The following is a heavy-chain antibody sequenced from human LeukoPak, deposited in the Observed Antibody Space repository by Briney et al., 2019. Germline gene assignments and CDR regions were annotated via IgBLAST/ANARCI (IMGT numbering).Heavy chain of an antibody. CDR2: IYYSGST. CDR1: GGSISSGDYY. Sequence: SQTLSLTCTVSGGSISSGDYYWSWIRQPPGKGLEWIGYIYYSGSTYYNPSLKSRVTMSVDTSKNQFSLKLSSVTAADTAVYYCARESAYGSGVDYWGQGTLVTVSS. V-gene: IGHV4-30-4*01. CDR3: ARESAYGSGVDY. D-gene: IGHD3-10*01. J-gene: IGHJ4*02.